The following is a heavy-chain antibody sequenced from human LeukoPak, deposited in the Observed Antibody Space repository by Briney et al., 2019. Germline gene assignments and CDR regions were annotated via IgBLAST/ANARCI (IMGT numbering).Heavy chain of an antibody. CDR2: IYYSGST. Sequence: PSETLSLTCTVSGGSISSYYWSWIRQPPGKGLEWIGYIYYSGSTNYNPSLKSRVTISVDTSKNQFSLKLSSVTAADTAVYYCARQAVAEEYYFDYWGRGTLVTVSS. J-gene: IGHJ4*02. CDR3: ARQAVAEEYYFDY. D-gene: IGHD6-19*01. CDR1: GGSISSYY. V-gene: IGHV4-59*01.